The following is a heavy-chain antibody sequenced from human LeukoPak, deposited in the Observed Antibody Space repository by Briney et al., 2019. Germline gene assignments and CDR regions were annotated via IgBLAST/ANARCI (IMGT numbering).Heavy chain of an antibody. Sequence: PGGSLRLSCAASGFTFDDYAMHWVRQAPGKGLEWVSGINWNSGSIGYADSVKGRFTISRDNAKNSLYLQMNSLRAEDTALYYCAKGTRRELPLPVDYWGQGTLVTVSS. D-gene: IGHD1-26*01. CDR3: AKGTRRELPLPVDY. V-gene: IGHV3-9*01. J-gene: IGHJ4*02. CDR2: INWNSGSI. CDR1: GFTFDDYA.